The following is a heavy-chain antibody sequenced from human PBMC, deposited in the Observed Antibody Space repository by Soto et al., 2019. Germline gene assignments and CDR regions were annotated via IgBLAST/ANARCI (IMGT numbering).Heavy chain of an antibody. D-gene: IGHD6-19*01. CDR1: GFTISSYG. CDR2: IGGTT. J-gene: IGHJ4*02. Sequence: EVQMLESGGGLVQPGGSLRLSCEASGFTISSYGMTWVRQAPGKGLEWVSAIGGTTYYADSVKGRFTISRDNSKNTLFLLMNSLRAEDTAVYYCTKGERRSVADPFADWGQGTLVTVSS. V-gene: IGHV3-23*01. CDR3: TKGERRSVADPFAD.